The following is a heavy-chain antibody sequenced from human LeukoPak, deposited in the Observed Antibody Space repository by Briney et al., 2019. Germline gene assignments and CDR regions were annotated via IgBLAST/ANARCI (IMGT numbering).Heavy chain of an antibody. CDR3: ARDPCGGDCYSRYFDL. CDR2: ISSSGSTI. V-gene: IGHV3-48*03. CDR1: GFTFSSNA. D-gene: IGHD2-21*02. J-gene: IGHJ2*01. Sequence: GGSLRLSCAASGFTFSSNAMTWVRQAPGKGLEWVSYISSSGSTIYYADSVKGRFTISRDNAKNSLYLQMNSLRAEDTAVYYCARDPCGGDCYSRYFDLWGRGTLVTVSS.